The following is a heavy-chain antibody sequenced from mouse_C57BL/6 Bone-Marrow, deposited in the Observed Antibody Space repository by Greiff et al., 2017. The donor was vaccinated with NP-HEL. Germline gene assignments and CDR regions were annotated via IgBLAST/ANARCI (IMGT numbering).Heavy chain of an antibody. D-gene: IGHD1-1*01. V-gene: IGHV2-5*01. CDR1: GFSLTSYG. Sequence: VKVVESGPGLVQPSQSLSITCTVSGFSLTSYGVHWVRQSPGKGLEWLGVIWRGGSTDYNAAFMSRLSITKDNSKSQVFFKMNSLQADDTAIYYCAKPNYYGSSYGAMDYWGQGTSVTVSS. J-gene: IGHJ4*01. CDR2: IWRGGST. CDR3: AKPNYYGSSYGAMDY.